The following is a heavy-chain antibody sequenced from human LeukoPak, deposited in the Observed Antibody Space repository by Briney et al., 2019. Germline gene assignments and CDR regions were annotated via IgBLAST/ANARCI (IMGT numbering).Heavy chain of an antibody. Sequence: PGGSLRLSCAGSGFTFSNFAMSWVRQGPAKGLEWVSGISGSGGDTAYADSAKGRFTVSRDNSRNTVYLQMNSLRAEDTAVYYCAKGESPDYDIMTTFFSSFLDWGQGTLVTVSS. V-gene: IGHV3-23*01. CDR1: GFTFSNFA. J-gene: IGHJ4*02. CDR3: AKGESPDYDIMTTFFSSFLD. D-gene: IGHD3-9*01. CDR2: ISGSGGDT.